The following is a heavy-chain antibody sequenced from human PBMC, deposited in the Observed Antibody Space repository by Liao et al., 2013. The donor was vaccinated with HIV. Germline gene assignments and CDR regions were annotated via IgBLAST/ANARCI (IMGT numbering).Heavy chain of an antibody. CDR2: VYTSGST. Sequence: QVQLQESGPGLVKPSQTLSLTCTVSNDSISSGSYSWSWIRQPAGKGLEWIGRVYTSGSTYYNPSLKSRVTISVDTSKNQFSLKLSSVTAADTAVYYCAREPAYYDFWSGYYTPDAFDIWGQGTMVTVSS. V-gene: IGHV4-61*02. CDR1: NDSISSGSYS. J-gene: IGHJ3*02. CDR3: AREPAYYDFWSGYYTPDAFDI. D-gene: IGHD3-3*01.